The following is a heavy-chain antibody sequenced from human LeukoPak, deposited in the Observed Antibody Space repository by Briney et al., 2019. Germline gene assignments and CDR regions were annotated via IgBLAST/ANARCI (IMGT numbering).Heavy chain of an antibody. J-gene: IGHJ5*02. V-gene: IGHV4-39*01. CDR2: IYYSGST. CDR1: GGSISSSSYY. Sequence: SETLSLTCTVSGGSISSSSYYWGWIRQPPGKGLEWIGSIYYSGSTYYNPSLKSRVTISVDTSKNQFSLKLSSVTAADTAVYYCARQRGIFGVVVPFDPWGQGTLVTVSS. CDR3: ARQRGIFGVVVPFDP. D-gene: IGHD3-3*01.